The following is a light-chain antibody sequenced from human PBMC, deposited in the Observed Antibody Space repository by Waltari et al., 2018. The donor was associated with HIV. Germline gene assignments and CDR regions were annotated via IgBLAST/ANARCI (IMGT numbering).Light chain of an antibody. CDR3: QTWNTGFRI. CDR1: SEHSWYG. V-gene: IGLV4-69*01. Sequence: QVTLTQSPPTSASLGASVKLTCTLTSEHSWYGVAWHQQKGEKAPLFLMKINKGGRQTRVSGIPERCSVSRSGAPLYLTMSSLQSEDEADYFCQTWNTGFRIFGGGTRLTVL. CDR2: INKGGRQ. J-gene: IGLJ2*01.